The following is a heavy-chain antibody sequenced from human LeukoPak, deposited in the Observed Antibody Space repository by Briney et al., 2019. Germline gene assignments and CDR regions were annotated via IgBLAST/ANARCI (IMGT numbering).Heavy chain of an antibody. CDR1: GFTFSDYG. CDR3: ARAQQLSDAFDI. D-gene: IGHD1-1*01. V-gene: IGHV3-30*03. J-gene: IGHJ3*02. Sequence: PGGSLRLSCAASGFTFSDYGMHWVRQAPGKGLEWVAVISYDGSTKYYADSVKGRFTISRDNAKNTLYLQMNSLRAEDTAVYYCARAQQLSDAFDIWGQGTMVTVSS. CDR2: ISYDGSTK.